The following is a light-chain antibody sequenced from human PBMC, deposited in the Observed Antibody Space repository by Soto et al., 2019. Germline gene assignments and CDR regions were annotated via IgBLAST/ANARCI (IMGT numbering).Light chain of an antibody. J-gene: IGKJ5*01. Sequence: EIMVTQSPATLSVSPGERASLSFRASQSIQSDLAWYQQKPGQGPRLLIYGASTRATGIPVRFSGSGSGTEFTLTISRLQSEDFAVYYCQQYNNWPITFGQGTRLEIK. CDR3: QQYNNWPIT. CDR2: GAS. CDR1: QSIQSD. V-gene: IGKV3-15*01.